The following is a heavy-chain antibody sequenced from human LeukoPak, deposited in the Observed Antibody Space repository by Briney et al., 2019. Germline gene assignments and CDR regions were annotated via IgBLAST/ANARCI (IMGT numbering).Heavy chain of an antibody. CDR1: GFVLSRDN. J-gene: IGHJ4*02. CDR3: VREVGRPKTFYFDS. V-gene: IGHV3-48*04. CDR2: ISETI. D-gene: IGHD3-16*01. Sequence: PGGSLRLSCIASGFVLSRDNMNWVRQALGKGLEWVAHISETIYYADSVQSRFTISRDNAKNSLYLQMSNLRVDDTAMHYCVREVGRPKTFYFDSWGRGTPVTVSS.